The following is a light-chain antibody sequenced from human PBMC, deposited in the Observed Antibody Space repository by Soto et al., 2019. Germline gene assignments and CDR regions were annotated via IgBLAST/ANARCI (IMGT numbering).Light chain of an antibody. Sequence: QSALTQPASVSGSPGQSITISCTGTRSDVGDYDYVSWYQQHPGKAPKLMIYEVSNRPSGVSNRFSGSKSGNTASLTISGLQAEDEADYYCSSYASSSTLDVVFGGGTNLTVL. CDR1: RSDVGDYDY. J-gene: IGLJ2*01. CDR2: EVS. CDR3: SSYASSSTLDVV. V-gene: IGLV2-14*01.